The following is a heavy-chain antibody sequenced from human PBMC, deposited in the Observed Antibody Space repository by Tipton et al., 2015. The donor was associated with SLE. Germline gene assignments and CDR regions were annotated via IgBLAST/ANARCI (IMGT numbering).Heavy chain of an antibody. CDR3: ARVVKGSSWYWFDP. J-gene: IGHJ5*02. V-gene: IGHV4-59*01. CDR1: GASISSYS. CDR2: IYYSGST. D-gene: IGHD6-13*01. Sequence: TLSFTCTVSGASISSYSWSWIRQPPGKGLEWIGYIYYSGSTNYSPSLKSRVTISVDTSKKQFSLKLSSVTAADTAVYYCARVVKGSSWYWFDPWGQGTLVTVSS.